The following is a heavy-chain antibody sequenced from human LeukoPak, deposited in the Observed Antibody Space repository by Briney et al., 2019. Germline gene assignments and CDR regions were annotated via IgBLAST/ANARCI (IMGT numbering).Heavy chain of an antibody. D-gene: IGHD3-22*01. CDR3: ARAQYDSSGYCVGYFDY. Sequence: SETLSLTCTVSGGSISSYYWSWIRQPPGKGLEWIGYIYYSGSTNYNPSLKSRVTISVDTSKNQFSLKLSSVTAADTAVYYCARAQYDSSGYCVGYFDYWGQGTLVTVSS. CDR1: GGSISSYY. V-gene: IGHV4-59*01. J-gene: IGHJ4*02. CDR2: IYYSGST.